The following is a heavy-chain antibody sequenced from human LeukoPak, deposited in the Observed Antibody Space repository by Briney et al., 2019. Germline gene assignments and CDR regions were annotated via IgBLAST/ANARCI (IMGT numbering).Heavy chain of an antibody. CDR3: ARQGSGWLPNYYYYYMDV. V-gene: IGHV3-21*01. CDR1: GFTFASYG. Sequence: PGGSLRLSCAASGFTFASYGMDWVRQAPGKGLEWVSPISSGSVYIYYADSVKGRFAISRDNARNSLYLQMNSLTAEDTAVYYCARQGSGWLPNYYYYYMDVWGKGTTVTISS. D-gene: IGHD5-24*01. J-gene: IGHJ6*03. CDR2: ISSGSVYI.